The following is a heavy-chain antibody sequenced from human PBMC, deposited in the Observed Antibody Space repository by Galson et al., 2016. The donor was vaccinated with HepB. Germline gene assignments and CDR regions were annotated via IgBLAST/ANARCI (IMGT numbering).Heavy chain of an antibody. CDR1: GVDFSVYA. J-gene: IGHJ5*01. Sequence: SLRLSCAASGVDFSVYAFHWVRQAPGQGPQYVASISRNGHYINYADSVKYRLLISRDNSQNTLFLQMTRLRVDDTGMYYCVKENTDYPDNWFDSWGQGTPVTVSS. D-gene: IGHD4-11*01. CDR2: ISRNGHYI. CDR3: VKENTDYPDNWFDS. V-gene: IGHV3-64D*06.